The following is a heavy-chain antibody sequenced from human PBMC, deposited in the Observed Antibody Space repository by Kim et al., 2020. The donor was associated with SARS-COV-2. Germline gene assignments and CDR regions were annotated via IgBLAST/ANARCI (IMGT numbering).Heavy chain of an antibody. CDR1: GGTFSSYA. CDR3: AGGITGDREDSFDP. J-gene: IGHJ5*02. D-gene: IGHD1-20*01. V-gene: IGHV1-69*13. Sequence: SVKVSCKASGGTFSSYAIDWVRQAPGLGLEWMGGIIPIFGTAPYAQKFQGRLTITADESTSSAYMELSSLRSEDTAMYYCAGGITGDREDSFDPWGQGTLVTVSS. CDR2: IIPIFGTA.